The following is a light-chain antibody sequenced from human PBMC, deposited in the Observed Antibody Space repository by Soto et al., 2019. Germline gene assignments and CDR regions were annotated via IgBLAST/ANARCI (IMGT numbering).Light chain of an antibody. Sequence: QSVLTQPPSASGTPGQTITISCSGGSSNIGINTVYWYQQLPGMAPRLLIHTNDRRPSGVPDRFSGSKSGTSASLAISGLQSEDEADYYCLAWDDSLNGNLFGTGTKVTVL. V-gene: IGLV1-44*01. CDR2: TND. CDR3: LAWDDSLNGNL. CDR1: SSNIGINT. J-gene: IGLJ1*01.